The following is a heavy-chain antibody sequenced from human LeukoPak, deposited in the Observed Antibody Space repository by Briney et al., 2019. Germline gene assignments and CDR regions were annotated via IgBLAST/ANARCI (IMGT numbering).Heavy chain of an antibody. CDR1: GYSFTSYW. CDR2: IYPGDSDT. V-gene: IGHV5-51*01. D-gene: IGHD6-19*01. CDR3: ARLDSSGPTGFDY. Sequence: GESLKISCKGSGYSFTSYWIGWVRQMPGKGLEWMGIIYPGDSDTSYSPSFQGQVTISADKSISTAYLQCSSLKASDTAMYYCARLDSSGPTGFDYWGQGTLVTVSS. J-gene: IGHJ4*02.